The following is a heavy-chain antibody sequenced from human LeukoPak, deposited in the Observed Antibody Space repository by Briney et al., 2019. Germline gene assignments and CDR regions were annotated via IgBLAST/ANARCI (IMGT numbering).Heavy chain of an antibody. CDR1: GDSVSSDSAA. V-gene: IGHV6-1*01. D-gene: IGHD2-8*01. J-gene: IGHJ4*02. Sequence: SQTLSLTCAISGDSVSSDSAAWNWIRQSPSRGLEWLGRTYYRSRWYNDYAVSVQSRITINPDTSKNQFSLQLNPVTPEDTAVSYCARDLDDCTNGVCAPWGQGTLVTVSS. CDR3: ARDLDDCTNGVCAP. CDR2: TYYRSRWYN.